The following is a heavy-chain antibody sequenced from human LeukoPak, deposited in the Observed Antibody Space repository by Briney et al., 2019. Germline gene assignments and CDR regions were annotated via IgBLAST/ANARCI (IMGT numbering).Heavy chain of an antibody. CDR3: ASGRVSSGKDY. CDR1: GYTFTSYD. V-gene: IGHV1-8*01. D-gene: IGHD6-19*01. CDR2: MNPNSGNT. Sequence: GASVKVSCKASGYTFTSYDINWVRQASGQGREWMGWMNPNSGNTGHAQKLQGRVTMTRNTSIRRAYMELSSLRSEGTAVYYCASGRVSSGKDYWGQGTLVTVSS. J-gene: IGHJ4*02.